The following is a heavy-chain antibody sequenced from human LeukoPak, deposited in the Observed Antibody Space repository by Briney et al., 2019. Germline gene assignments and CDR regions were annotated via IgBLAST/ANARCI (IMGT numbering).Heavy chain of an antibody. V-gene: IGHV3-23*01. CDR2: ISGSGDKT. D-gene: IGHD1-26*01. CDR3: AKFAVPYSGGYYPHSYFDY. CDR1: GFTFSSYA. J-gene: IGHJ4*02. Sequence: EGSLRLSCAASGFTFSSYAMSWVRQAPGKGLEWVSVISGSGDKTYYADSVKGRFTISRDNSKNTLYLQMNSLRAEDTAVYFCAKFAVPYSGGYYPHSYFDYWGQGTLVTVSS.